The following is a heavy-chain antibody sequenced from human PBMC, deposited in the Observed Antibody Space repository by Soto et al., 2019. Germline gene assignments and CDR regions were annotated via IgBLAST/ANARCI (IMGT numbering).Heavy chain of an antibody. Sequence: GGSLRLSCAASGFTFSSYAMSWVRQAPGKGLEWVSAISGSGGSTYYADSVKGRFTISRDNSKNTLYLQMNSLRAEDTAVYYCAKDTEDIVVVVAATLSDYWGQGTLVTVSS. D-gene: IGHD2-15*01. CDR2: ISGSGGST. J-gene: IGHJ4*02. CDR3: AKDTEDIVVVVAATLSDY. V-gene: IGHV3-23*01. CDR1: GFTFSSYA.